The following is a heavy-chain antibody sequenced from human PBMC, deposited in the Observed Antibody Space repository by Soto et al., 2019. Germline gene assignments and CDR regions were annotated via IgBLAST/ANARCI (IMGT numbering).Heavy chain of an antibody. J-gene: IGHJ4*02. CDR2: IIPIFGTA. CDR3: ARAPYYYDSSGYYFDY. V-gene: IGHV1-69*13. D-gene: IGHD3-22*01. Sequence: GASVKVSCKASGGTFSSYAISWVRQAPGQGLEWMGGIIPIFGTANYAQKFQGRVTITADESTSTAYMELSSLRSEDTAVYYCARAPYYYDSSGYYFDYWGQGTLVTVSS. CDR1: GGTFSSYA.